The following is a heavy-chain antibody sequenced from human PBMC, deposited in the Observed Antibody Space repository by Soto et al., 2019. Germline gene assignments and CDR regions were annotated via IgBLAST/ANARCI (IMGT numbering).Heavy chain of an antibody. Sequence: QVQLVQSGTEVKKPGASVKVSCKTSGYTFTTYAIHWVRQAPGQRLEWMGWINAGNGNTKYSQKFQGRVTITRDTSASTAYMELSSLRYEDTAVYYCALETRGIFYGLDYWGQGTLVTVSS. CDR2: INAGNGNT. V-gene: IGHV1-3*01. D-gene: IGHD3-3*02. J-gene: IGHJ4*02. CDR1: GYTFTTYA. CDR3: ALETRGIFYGLDY.